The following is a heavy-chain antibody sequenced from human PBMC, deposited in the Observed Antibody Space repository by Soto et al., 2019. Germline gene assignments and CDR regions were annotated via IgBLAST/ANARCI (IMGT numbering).Heavy chain of an antibody. CDR2: ISGSGGST. Sequence: EVQLLESGGGLVQPGGSLRLSCAASGFTFSSYAMSWVRQAPGKGLEWVSAISGSGGSTYYADSVKGRYTISRDNSKNTLYLQMNSLRAEDTAVYYCAKAMLWGYYYYGMDVWGQGTTVTVSS. CDR1: GFTFSSYA. J-gene: IGHJ6*02. D-gene: IGHD2-2*01. CDR3: AKAMLWGYYYYGMDV. V-gene: IGHV3-23*01.